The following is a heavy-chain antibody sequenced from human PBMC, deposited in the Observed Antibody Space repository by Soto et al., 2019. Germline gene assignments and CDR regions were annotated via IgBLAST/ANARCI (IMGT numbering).Heavy chain of an antibody. J-gene: IGHJ3*02. V-gene: IGHV3-33*01. CDR1: GFTFSSYG. D-gene: IGHD2-15*01. CDR3: ARDGYCSGGSCYSDAFDI. Sequence: QVQLVESGGGVVQPGRSLRLSCAASGFTFSSYGMHWVRQAPGKGLEWVAVIWYDGSKKYYADSVKGRFTISRDNSKNTLYLQMNSLRAEDTAVYYCARDGYCSGGSCYSDAFDIWGQGTMVTVSS. CDR2: IWYDGSKK.